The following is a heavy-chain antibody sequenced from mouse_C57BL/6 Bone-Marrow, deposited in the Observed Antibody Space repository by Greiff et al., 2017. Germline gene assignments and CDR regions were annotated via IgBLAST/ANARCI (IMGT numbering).Heavy chain of an antibody. CDR2: IYPRDGST. Sequence: QVHVKQSGPELVKPGASVKLSCKASGYTFTSYDINWVKQRPGQGLEWIGWIYPRDGSTKYNEKFKGKATLTVDTSSSTAYMELHSLNSEDSAVYFCARLEFDGSSGDWYFDVWGTGTTVTVSS. V-gene: IGHV1-85*01. CDR3: ARLEFDGSSGDWYFDV. J-gene: IGHJ1*03. CDR1: GYTFTSYD. D-gene: IGHD1-1*01.